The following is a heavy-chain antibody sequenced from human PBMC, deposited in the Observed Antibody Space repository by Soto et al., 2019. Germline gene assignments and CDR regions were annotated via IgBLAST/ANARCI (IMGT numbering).Heavy chain of an antibody. Sequence: SETLSLTCAVYGGSFSGYYWTWIRQPPGTGLEWIGEINHSGSTNYNPSLKSRVTISVDTSKNQFSLKLSSVTAADTAVYYCARSLRRGPPFDYWGQGTLVTVSS. CDR2: INHSGST. V-gene: IGHV4-34*01. CDR1: GGSFSGYY. J-gene: IGHJ4*02. D-gene: IGHD3-10*01. CDR3: ARSLRRGPPFDY.